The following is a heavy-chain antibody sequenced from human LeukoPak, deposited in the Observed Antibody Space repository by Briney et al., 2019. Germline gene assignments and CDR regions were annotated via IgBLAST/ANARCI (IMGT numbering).Heavy chain of an antibody. Sequence: SETLSLTXTVSGGSISSGSYYWSWIRQPAGKGLEWTGRIHTSGSTNYNPSLKSRVTISVDTSKNQFSLKLSSVTAADTAVYYCARELYYYDSSGSEPDAFDIWGQGTMVTVSS. J-gene: IGHJ3*02. CDR2: IHTSGST. V-gene: IGHV4-61*02. D-gene: IGHD3-22*01. CDR1: GGSISSGSYY. CDR3: ARELYYYDSSGSEPDAFDI.